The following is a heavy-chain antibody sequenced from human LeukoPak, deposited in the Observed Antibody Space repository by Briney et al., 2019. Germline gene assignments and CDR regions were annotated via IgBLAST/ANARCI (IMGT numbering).Heavy chain of an antibody. CDR1: GFTFNNYW. D-gene: IGHD2-15*01. CDR2: INQDGSEK. V-gene: IGHV3-7*01. Sequence: GGSLRLSCAASGFTFNNYWMTWVRQAPGKGLEWVANINQDGSEKYYVDSVKGRFTISRDNANKSLFLQMNSLRPEDTAVYYCERRATRDTGSCYSCAFDIWGQGTMVTVSS. J-gene: IGHJ3*02. CDR3: ERRATRDTGSCYSCAFDI.